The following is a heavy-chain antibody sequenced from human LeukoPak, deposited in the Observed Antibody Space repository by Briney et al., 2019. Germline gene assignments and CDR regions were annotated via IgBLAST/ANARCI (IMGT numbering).Heavy chain of an antibody. D-gene: IGHD4-17*01. V-gene: IGHV3-21*01. J-gene: IGHJ4*02. CDR2: ISSSSTYI. CDR1: GFTFSYYS. Sequence: GRSLRLSCTASGFTFSYYSMNWVRQSPGKGLDWVSCISSSSTYIYYTDSVQGRFTISRDNAKNSLFLQINSLRAEDTAVYYCARGAYGDYPGYWGQGTLVTVSS. CDR3: ARGAYGDYPGY.